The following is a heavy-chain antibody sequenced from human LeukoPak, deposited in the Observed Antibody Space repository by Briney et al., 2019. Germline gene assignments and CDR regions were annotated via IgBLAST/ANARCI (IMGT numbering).Heavy chain of an antibody. Sequence: ASVKVSCKASGYTFTDYYMHWVRQAPGQGLEWMGWINPNTGGTNYAQKFQGRVTITADESTSTAYMELSSLRSEDTAVYYCAIYYSGWYYFDYWGQGTLVTVSS. D-gene: IGHD6-19*01. V-gene: IGHV1-2*02. CDR2: INPNTGGT. J-gene: IGHJ4*02. CDR3: AIYYSGWYYFDY. CDR1: GYTFTDYY.